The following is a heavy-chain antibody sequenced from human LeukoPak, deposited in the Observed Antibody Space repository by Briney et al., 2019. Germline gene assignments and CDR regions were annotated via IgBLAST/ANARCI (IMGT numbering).Heavy chain of an antibody. Sequence: SLRLSCAASGFTFSSYGMHWVRQAPGKGLEWVAVIWYDGSNKYYADSVKGRFTISRDNSKNTLYLQMNSLRAEDTAVYNCARDIVVVVAATPLVRYYYGMDVWGQGTTVTVSS. CDR2: IWYDGSNK. CDR3: ARDIVVVVAATPLVRYYYGMDV. V-gene: IGHV3-33*01. CDR1: GFTFSSYG. D-gene: IGHD2-15*01. J-gene: IGHJ6*02.